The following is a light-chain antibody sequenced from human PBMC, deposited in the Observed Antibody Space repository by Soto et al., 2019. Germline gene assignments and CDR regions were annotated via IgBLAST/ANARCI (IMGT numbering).Light chain of an antibody. J-gene: IGLJ2*01. CDR3: CSYAGSSTPHVV. CDR1: SSDVGSYNL. V-gene: IGLV2-23*01. CDR2: EGS. Sequence: QSALTQPASVSGSPGQSITISCTGTSSDVGSYNLVSWYQQHPGKAPKLMIYEGSKRPSGVSNRFSGSKSGNTASLTISGLQAEDDADYYCCSYAGSSTPHVVFGGGTKL.